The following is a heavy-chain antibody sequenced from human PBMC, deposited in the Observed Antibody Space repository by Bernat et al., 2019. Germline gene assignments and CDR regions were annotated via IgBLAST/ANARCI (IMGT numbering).Heavy chain of an antibody. J-gene: IGHJ6*03. CDR1: GFTVSRNY. D-gene: IGHD2-2*01. V-gene: IGHV3-66*01. Sequence: DGELVESGGGLVQLGGSLRLSCAVYGFTVSRNYMTWVRQAPGKGLEWVSLIYSGGRTYYADSVKGRFTISRDNSNNTLSLQMNSLRAEDTAVYYCARGQSVSSVPELVPGFYFMAVWGRGTTVTVSS. CDR2: IYSGGRT. CDR3: ARGQSVSSVPELVPGFYFMAV.